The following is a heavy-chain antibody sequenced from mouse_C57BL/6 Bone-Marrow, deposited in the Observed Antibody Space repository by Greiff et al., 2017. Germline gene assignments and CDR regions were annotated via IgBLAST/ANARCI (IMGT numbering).Heavy chain of an antibody. D-gene: IGHD2-4*01. Sequence: EVMLVESGGGLVKPGGSLKLSCAASGFTFSSYAMSWVRQTPEKRLEWVATISDGGSYTYYPDNVKGRFTISRDTAKNNLYLQMSHLKSEDTAVYYCARQLRAMDYWGQGTSVTVSS. CDR1: GFTFSSYA. J-gene: IGHJ4*01. V-gene: IGHV5-4*03. CDR3: ARQLRAMDY. CDR2: ISDGGSYT.